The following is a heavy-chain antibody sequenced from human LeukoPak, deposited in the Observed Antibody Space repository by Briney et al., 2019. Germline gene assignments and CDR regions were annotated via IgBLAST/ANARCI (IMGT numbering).Heavy chain of an antibody. D-gene: IGHD3-10*01. CDR2: IDFNGNA. Sequence: SGTLSLTCSVSGDSISRSSNYWGWIRQSPGKGLEWIASIDFNGNAEYNPSLKSRVTISVDTSKNQFSLKVTSLTTTDTAVYRCARLASGRSPPPTRWAWFDSWGQGILVTVSS. CDR3: ARLASGRSPPPTRWAWFDS. V-gene: IGHV4-39*01. J-gene: IGHJ5*01. CDR1: GDSISRSSNY.